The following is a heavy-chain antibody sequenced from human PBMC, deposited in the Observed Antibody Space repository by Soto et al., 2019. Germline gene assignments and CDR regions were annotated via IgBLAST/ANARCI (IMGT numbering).Heavy chain of an antibody. J-gene: IGHJ3*02. D-gene: IGHD3-22*01. Sequence: GASVKVSCKASGYTFTSYYMHRVRQAPGQGLEWMGIINPSGGSTSYAQKFQGRVTMTRDTSTSTVYMELSSLRSEDTAVYYCAREALGYYDSSGPLGLAFDIWGQGTMVTVSS. CDR3: AREALGYYDSSGPLGLAFDI. CDR1: GYTFTSYY. CDR2: INPSGGST. V-gene: IGHV1-46*01.